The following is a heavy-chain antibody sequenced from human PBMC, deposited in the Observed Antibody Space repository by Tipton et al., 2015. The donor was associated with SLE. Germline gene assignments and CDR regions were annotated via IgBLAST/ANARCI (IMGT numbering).Heavy chain of an antibody. V-gene: IGHV4-61*01. CDR3: ARPPPAGMDV. CDR1: GGSVSSGSYY. Sequence: TLSLTCTVSGGSVSSGSYYWSWIRQPPGKGLEWIGYIYYSGSTNYNPSLKSRVTISVDTSKNQFSLKLSSVTAADTAVYYCARPPPAGMDVWGQGTTVTVSS. CDR2: IYYSGST. J-gene: IGHJ6*02.